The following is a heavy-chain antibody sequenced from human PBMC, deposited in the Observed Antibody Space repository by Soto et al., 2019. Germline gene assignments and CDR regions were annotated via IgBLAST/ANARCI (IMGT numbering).Heavy chain of an antibody. CDR1: GFTFRSYG. Sequence: VESRRLSCAASGFTFRSYGMHWVRQAPGKGLEWVAVISYDGSNKYYADSVKGRFTISRDNSKNTLYLQMNSLRAEDTAVYYCPDRWSDLGYGGGWYLTEHGYFQDWGRG. V-gene: IGHV3-30*03. J-gene: IGHJ1*01. CDR3: PDRWSDLGYGGGWYLTEHGYFQD. D-gene: IGHD6-19*01. CDR2: ISYDGSNK.